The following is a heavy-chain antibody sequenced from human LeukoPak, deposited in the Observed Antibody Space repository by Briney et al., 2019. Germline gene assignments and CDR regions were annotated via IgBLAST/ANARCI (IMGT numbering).Heavy chain of an antibody. V-gene: IGHV4-39*01. CDR3: AKSPPTTVITLDS. CDR1: GGSISGSNYY. CDR2: IHYSGNT. D-gene: IGHD4-17*01. J-gene: IGHJ4*02. Sequence: SETLSLTCTVSGGSISGSNYYWGWIRQPPGKGLEWIGSIHYSGNTYYIPSLRSRVTISVDTSKNQFSLKLTSVTAADTAVYYCAKSPPTTVITLDSWGQGILVTVSS.